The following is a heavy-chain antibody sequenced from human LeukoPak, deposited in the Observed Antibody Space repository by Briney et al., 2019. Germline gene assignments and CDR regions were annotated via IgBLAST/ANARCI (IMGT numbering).Heavy chain of an antibody. Sequence: SETLSLTCTVSGGSISSYYWSWIRQPPGKGLEWIGYIYYSGSTNYNPSLKSRVTISVDTSKNQFSLKLSSVTAADTAVYYCAGSITMVRGVIPRWALDIWGQGTMVTVSS. CDR2: IYYSGST. D-gene: IGHD3-10*01. J-gene: IGHJ3*02. V-gene: IGHV4-59*01. CDR3: AGSITMVRGVIPRWALDI. CDR1: GGSISSYY.